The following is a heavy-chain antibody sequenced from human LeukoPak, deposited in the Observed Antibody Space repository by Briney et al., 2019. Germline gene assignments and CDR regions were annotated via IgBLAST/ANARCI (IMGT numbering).Heavy chain of an antibody. CDR1: GGSISSYY. Sequence: SETLSLTCTVSGGSISSYYWSWIRQHPGKGLEWIGYIYYSGSTYYNPSLKSRVTMSVDTSKNQFSLKLSSVTAADTAVYYCARGSPYDSSGYYRKAANFDLWGRGTLVTVSS. D-gene: IGHD3-22*01. J-gene: IGHJ2*01. V-gene: IGHV4-59*06. CDR2: IYYSGST. CDR3: ARGSPYDSSGYYRKAANFDL.